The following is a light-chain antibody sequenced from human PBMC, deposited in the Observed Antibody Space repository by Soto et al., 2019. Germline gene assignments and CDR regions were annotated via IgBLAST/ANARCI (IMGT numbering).Light chain of an antibody. V-gene: IGKV3-20*01. CDR2: GAS. CDR3: QQYCHTPRT. Sequence: EIVMTQSPGTLSLSPGERATFSCRASQSVVSTYVAWYQQTPGQAPRLLIYGASNRATGIPDRFSVSGSGTDFTLTISVLEREDFAVYYCQQYCHTPRTFGQGTKVDIK. J-gene: IGKJ1*01. CDR1: QSVVSTY.